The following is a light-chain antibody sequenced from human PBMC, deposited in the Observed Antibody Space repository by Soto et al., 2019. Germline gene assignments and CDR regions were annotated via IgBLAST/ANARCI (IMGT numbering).Light chain of an antibody. CDR2: GPS. CDR1: PRVRRN. CDR3: QQYVTSAIN. V-gene: IGKV3-15*01. Sequence: EIVMTHSPATLSVSPGESATLSCRASPRVRRNLAWYHQQPGQAPRLLIYGPSTRATGIPARFSGSGSGTDFTLTISRLEPEDFALYYCQQYVTSAINFGQGTRLEI. J-gene: IGKJ5*01.